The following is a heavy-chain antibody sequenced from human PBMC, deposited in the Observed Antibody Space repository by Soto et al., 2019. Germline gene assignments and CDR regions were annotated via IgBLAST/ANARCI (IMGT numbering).Heavy chain of an antibody. Sequence: SETLSLTCTVSGGSISSYYLSWIRQPPGKGLEWIGYIYYSGSTNYNPSLKSRVTISVDTSKNQFSLKLSSVTAADTAVYYCARVRFLEGFDPWGQGTLVTVSS. CDR3: ARVRFLEGFDP. V-gene: IGHV4-59*08. CDR1: GGSISSYY. J-gene: IGHJ5*02. D-gene: IGHD3-3*01. CDR2: IYYSGST.